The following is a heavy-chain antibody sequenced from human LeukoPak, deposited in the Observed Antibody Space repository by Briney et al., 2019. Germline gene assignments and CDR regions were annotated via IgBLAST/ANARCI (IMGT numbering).Heavy chain of an antibody. Sequence: PGGSLRLSCAVSGFTFSNYDMNWVRQAPGKGLEWVSSISSGSSYIYYTDSVKGRFTISRDNAKNSLYLQINSLRAEDTAVYYCAREDASAFDIWGQGTMVTVSS. V-gene: IGHV3-21*01. J-gene: IGHJ3*02. CDR3: AREDASAFDI. CDR1: GFTFSNYD. CDR2: ISSGSSYI. D-gene: IGHD2-2*01.